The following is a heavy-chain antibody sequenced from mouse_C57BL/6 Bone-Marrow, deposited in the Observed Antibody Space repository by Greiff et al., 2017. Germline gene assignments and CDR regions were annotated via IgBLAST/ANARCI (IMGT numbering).Heavy chain of an antibody. CDR1: GYTFTSYW. CDR3: ARGAATYFDY. CDR2: IDPSDSYT. Sequence: QVQLQQSGAELVMPGASVKLSCKASGYTFTSYWMHWVKQRPGQGLEWIGEIDPSDSYTNYNQKFKGKSTLTVDKSSSTAYMQLSSLTSEDSAVYDSARGAATYFDYWGQGTTLTVSS. J-gene: IGHJ2*01. V-gene: IGHV1-69*01.